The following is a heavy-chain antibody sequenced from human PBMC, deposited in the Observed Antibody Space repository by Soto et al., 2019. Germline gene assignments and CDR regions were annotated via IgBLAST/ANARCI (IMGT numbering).Heavy chain of an antibody. CDR2: SHYSGTT. CDR1: GDSITAGGHY. J-gene: IGHJ2*01. CDR3: AALTATYWNFSI. V-gene: IGHV4-31*03. D-gene: IGHD2-21*02. Sequence: PSETLSLTCTVSGDSITAGGHYWAWIRQHPEKGLEWLGYSHYSGTTDYNPSLKSRLTVSVDTSKNQFSLSLSSVTAADTAIYSCAALTATYWNFSIWGRGTLVTVSS.